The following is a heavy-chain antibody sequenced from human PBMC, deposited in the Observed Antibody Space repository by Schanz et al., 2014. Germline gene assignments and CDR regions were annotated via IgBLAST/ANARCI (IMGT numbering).Heavy chain of an antibody. Sequence: QVHLVQSGAEVHKPGASLKISCKASGYTFTNFFLHWVRQAPGQGLEWMGRIIPILGIANYAQKFQGRVTITADKSSDTAYMEVSSLRSEDTAVYYCARSGSSNWYFFDYWGQGTLVTVSS. D-gene: IGHD6-13*01. CDR3: ARSGSSNWYFFDY. V-gene: IGHV1-69*09. J-gene: IGHJ4*02. CDR2: IIPILGIA. CDR1: GYTFTNFF.